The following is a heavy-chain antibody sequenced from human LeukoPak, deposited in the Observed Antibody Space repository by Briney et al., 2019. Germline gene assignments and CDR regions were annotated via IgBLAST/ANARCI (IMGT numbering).Heavy chain of an antibody. CDR2: ISGSSSST. V-gene: IGHV3-23*01. D-gene: IGHD3-22*01. CDR3: AKVRMITMIAYDAFDI. CDR1: GFSFNSYA. J-gene: IGHJ3*02. Sequence: GGSLRLSCAASGFSFNSYAMNWVRQAPGKGLEWVSAISGSSSSTYYADSVKGRFTISRDNCKNTLYLQMNSLRAEDTAVYYCAKVRMITMIAYDAFDIWGQGTMVTVSS.